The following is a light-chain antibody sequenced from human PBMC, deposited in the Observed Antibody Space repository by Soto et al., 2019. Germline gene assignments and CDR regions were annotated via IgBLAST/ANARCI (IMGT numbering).Light chain of an antibody. Sequence: EIVFTQSLPTLSLSLGERATLSYRASHSLSSYLAWYQQKPAQTPRLLIYDASNRATGIPARFSGSGSGTDFTLTISSLEPEDFADYYCQQRRAFGPGTKVDIK. CDR1: HSLSSY. CDR2: DAS. V-gene: IGKV3-11*01. J-gene: IGKJ3*01. CDR3: QQRRA.